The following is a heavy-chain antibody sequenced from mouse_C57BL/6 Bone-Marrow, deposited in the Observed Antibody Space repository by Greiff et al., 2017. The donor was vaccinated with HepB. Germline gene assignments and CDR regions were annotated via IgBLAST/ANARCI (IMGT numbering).Heavy chain of an antibody. CDR1: GYTFTSYW. J-gene: IGHJ1*03. D-gene: IGHD2-10*02. Sequence: QVQLQQPGAELVKPGASVKLSCKASGYTFTSYWMQWVKQRPGQGLEWIGEIDPSDSYTNYNQKLKGKATLSVDTSTSTAYMQLSSLTAEDAAVYYCAREVWAYWYVDVWGTGTTVTVAS. CDR2: IDPSDSYT. V-gene: IGHV1-50*01. CDR3: AREVWAYWYVDV.